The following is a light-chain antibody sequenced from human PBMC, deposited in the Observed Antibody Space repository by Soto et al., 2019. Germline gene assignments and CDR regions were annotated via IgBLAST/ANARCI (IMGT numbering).Light chain of an antibody. V-gene: IGKV3-20*01. CDR1: QSVSKH. Sequence: EIVLTQSPVTLSLSPGERATLSCRASQSVSKHLAWYQQKPGQAPRLLIYDASRRVTGIPPRFSGSGSETDCTLTISRLETEDFAVYYCQQYSRSTRTFGQGTKVDIK. CDR2: DAS. J-gene: IGKJ1*01. CDR3: QQYSRSTRT.